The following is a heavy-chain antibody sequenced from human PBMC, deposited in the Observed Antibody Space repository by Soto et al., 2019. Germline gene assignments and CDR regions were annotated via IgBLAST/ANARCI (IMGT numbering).Heavy chain of an antibody. V-gene: IGHV3-48*03. CDR3: ARVSRDYYLYYFDY. D-gene: IGHD3-3*01. CDR2: ISSSGSTI. CDR1: GFTFSSYE. Sequence: GSLRLSCAASGFTFSSYEMNWVRQAPGKGLEWVSYISSSGSTIYYADSVKGRFSMSRDNARNSVYLQMNRLRADDTAVYYCARVSRDYYLYYFDYWGQGALVTVSS. J-gene: IGHJ4*02.